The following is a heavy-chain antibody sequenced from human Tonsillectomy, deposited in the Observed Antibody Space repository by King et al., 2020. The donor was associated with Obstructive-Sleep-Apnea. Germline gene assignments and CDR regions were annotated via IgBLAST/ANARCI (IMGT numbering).Heavy chain of an antibody. V-gene: IGHV1-2*02. CDR2: INPNIGGT. J-gene: IGHJ5*02. CDR1: GDTLTCYY. CDR3: ARDRAPAYGSGSKNWFDP. Sequence: QLLQSGAEVKKPWASVKVSCKASGDTLTCYYMHWVRQAPGQGLEWLGWINPNIGGTNYAQKFTGRVTMTRDTSIPTTYMDLSRLTSDDTAVYYCARDRAPAYGSGSKNWFDPWGQGTLVTVPS. D-gene: IGHD3-10*01.